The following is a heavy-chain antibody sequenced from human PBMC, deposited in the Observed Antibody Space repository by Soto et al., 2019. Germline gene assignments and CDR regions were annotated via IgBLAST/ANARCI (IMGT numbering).Heavy chain of an antibody. CDR1: GFTFSSYG. CDR3: AIDRSGSWTFDY. CDR2: ISYDGNSN. D-gene: IGHD6-13*01. Sequence: QVQLVESGGGVVQPGRSLRLSCAASGFTFSSYGMHWVRQAPGKGLEWVAVISYDGNSNYYADSVKGRFIISRDNSKNTLYLQMNSLRAEDTAVYYCAIDRSGSWTFDYWGQGTLVTVSS. V-gene: IGHV3-30*03. J-gene: IGHJ4*02.